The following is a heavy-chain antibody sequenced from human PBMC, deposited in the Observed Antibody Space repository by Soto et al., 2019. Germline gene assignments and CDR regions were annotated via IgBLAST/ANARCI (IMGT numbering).Heavy chain of an antibody. CDR3: ARGPYGSGIRSPYYNYYMDV. Sequence: QVQLQQWGAGLLKPSETLSLTCALYGGSFSGYYWSWIRQPPGKGLEWIGEIGHSGSTNYNPSLKSRVTISLDRSKAEWSLRLSAVTAADTAVYYCARGPYGSGIRSPYYNYYMDVWGKGTTVTVSS. CDR2: IGHSGST. V-gene: IGHV4-34*01. J-gene: IGHJ6*03. D-gene: IGHD3-10*01. CDR1: GGSFSGYY.